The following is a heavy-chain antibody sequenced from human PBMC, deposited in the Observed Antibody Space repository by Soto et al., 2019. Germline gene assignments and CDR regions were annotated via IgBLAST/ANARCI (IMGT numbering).Heavy chain of an antibody. CDR3: ARAPYYYETSGYFHSDY. V-gene: IGHV1-69*02. CDR2: IIPILGIA. CDR1: GGTLSNYT. D-gene: IGHD3-22*01. J-gene: IGHJ4*02. Sequence: QVQLVQSGAEVKKPGSSVKVSCKASGGTLSNYTITWVRQAPGQGLEWMGRIIPILGIANYAQKFRGRVTITADISTSSAYMELGGLRSEDTAVYYCARAPYYYETSGYFHSDYWGQGTLVTVSS.